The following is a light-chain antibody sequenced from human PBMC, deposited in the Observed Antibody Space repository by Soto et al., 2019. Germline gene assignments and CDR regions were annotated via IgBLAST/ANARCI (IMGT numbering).Light chain of an antibody. CDR1: SSDVGGYNY. CDR2: EVS. Sequence: QSVLTQPPCASGSPGQSVTISCTGTSSDVGGYNYVSWYQQHPGKAPKLMIYEVSKRPSGVPDRFSGSKSGNTASLTVSGLQAEDEADYYCSSYAGSNNVFGTGTKVTVL. J-gene: IGLJ1*01. CDR3: SSYAGSNNV. V-gene: IGLV2-8*01.